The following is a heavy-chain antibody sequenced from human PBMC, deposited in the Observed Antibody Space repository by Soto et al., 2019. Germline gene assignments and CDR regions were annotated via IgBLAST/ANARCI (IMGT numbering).Heavy chain of an antibody. J-gene: IGHJ5*02. V-gene: IGHV1-69*05. Sequence: SVKVSCKASGGTFSSYAISWVRQAPGQGLEWMGGIIPIFGTANYAQKLQGRVTMTTDTSTSTAYMELRSLRSDDTAVYYCARCPPYSSGLYGGNLWFDPWGQGTLVTVSS. CDR2: IIPIFGTA. CDR3: ARCPPYSSGLYGGNLWFDP. D-gene: IGHD6-19*01. CDR1: GGTFSSYA.